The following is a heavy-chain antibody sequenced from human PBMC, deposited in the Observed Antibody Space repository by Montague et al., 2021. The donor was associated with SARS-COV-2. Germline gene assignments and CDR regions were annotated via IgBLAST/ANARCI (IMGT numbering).Heavy chain of an antibody. CDR1: GFTFSSYA. J-gene: IGHJ4*02. D-gene: IGHD4-17*01. CDR3: ARDGDDYGDYYAYFDY. Sequence: SLSLSCAASGFTFSSYAMHWVRQAPGKGLEWVAVISYAGSNKYYVDSVKGRFTISRDNSKNTLYLQMNSLRAEDTAVYYCARDGDDYGDYYAYFDYWGQGTLVTVSS. V-gene: IGHV3-30*04. CDR2: ISYAGSNK.